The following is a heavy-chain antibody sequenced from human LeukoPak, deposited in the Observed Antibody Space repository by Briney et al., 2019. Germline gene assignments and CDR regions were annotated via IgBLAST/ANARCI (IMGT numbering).Heavy chain of an antibody. V-gene: IGHV1-2*02. CDR2: INPNSGDT. D-gene: IGHD3-10*01. CDR1: GYTFIGYY. CDR3: ARGDYYGSPKVVAA. Sequence: ASVKVSCKASGYTFIGYYMHWVRQAPGQGLEWMGWINPNSGDTNYAQKFQDRVTMTRDTSISTAYIELNLLRSDDTAVYYCARGDYYGSPKVVAAWGQGTLVTVSS. J-gene: IGHJ5*02.